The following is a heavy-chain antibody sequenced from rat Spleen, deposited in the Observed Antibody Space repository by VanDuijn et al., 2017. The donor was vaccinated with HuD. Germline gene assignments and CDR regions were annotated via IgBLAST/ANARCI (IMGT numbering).Heavy chain of an antibody. D-gene: IGHD4-3*01. CDR1: FYSITSSY. CDR2: ISYSGST. J-gene: IGHJ2*01. Sequence: EVQLQESGPGLVKPSQSLSLTCSVTFYSITSSYRWSWVRKFPGNKMEWMGYISYSGSTSYNPSLKSRISITRDTSKNQFFLQLNSVTTEDTATYYCARGRYNSNWFAFWGQGVMVTVSS. V-gene: IGHV3-1*01. CDR3: ARGRYNSNWFAF.